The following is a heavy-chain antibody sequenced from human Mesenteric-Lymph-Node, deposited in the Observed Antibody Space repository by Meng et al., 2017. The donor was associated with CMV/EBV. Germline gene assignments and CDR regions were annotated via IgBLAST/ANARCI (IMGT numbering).Heavy chain of an antibody. J-gene: IGHJ4*02. D-gene: IGHD6-6*01. Sequence: GESLKISCAASGFTFDDYVTHWVRQPPGKGLEWVSVMYIGGNTDHADSVKGRFTISRDNSKNTVYLQMNNLRAEDTAVYYCARGGVSVAARSLFDYWGQGTLVTVSS. CDR3: ARGGVSVAARSLFDY. CDR2: MYIGGNT. V-gene: IGHV3-66*02. CDR1: GFTFDDYV.